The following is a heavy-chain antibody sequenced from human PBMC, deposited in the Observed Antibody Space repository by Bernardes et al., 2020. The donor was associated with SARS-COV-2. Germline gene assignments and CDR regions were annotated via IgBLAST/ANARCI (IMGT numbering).Heavy chain of an antibody. CDR2: ISSTTRYI. D-gene: IGHD1-7*01. V-gene: IGHV3-21*01. Sequence: GGSLRLSCAVSGFTFGSYSMNWVRQAPGKGLEWVACISSTTRYIYYADSVKGRFTISRDNAKNALYLQMNSLRAEDTAVYYCARDVRPWNYGGPFDYWGQGSLVTVSS. CDR3: ARDVRPWNYGGPFDY. J-gene: IGHJ4*02. CDR1: GFTFGSYS.